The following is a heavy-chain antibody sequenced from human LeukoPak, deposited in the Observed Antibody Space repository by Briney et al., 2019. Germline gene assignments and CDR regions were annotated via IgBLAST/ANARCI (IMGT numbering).Heavy chain of an antibody. J-gene: IGHJ4*02. V-gene: IGHV3-48*01. CDR3: ARYSPSLAY. CDR1: GFSFSSYS. Sequence: GGSLRLSCAASGFSFSSYSMTWVRQAPRKGLEWVSYISSSSSSIYYADSVKGRFTISRDNAENSLYLQINSLRAEDTAVYYCARYSPSLAYWGQGTLVTVSS. CDR2: ISSSSSSI. D-gene: IGHD2-2*01.